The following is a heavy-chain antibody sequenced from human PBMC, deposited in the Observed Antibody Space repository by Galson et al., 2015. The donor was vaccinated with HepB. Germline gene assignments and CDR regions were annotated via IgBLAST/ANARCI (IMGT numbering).Heavy chain of an antibody. V-gene: IGHV3-48*01. Sequence: SLRLSCAASGFTFGSYSVNWVRQAPGKGLEWVSYLSSSSSTIYYADSVKGRFTISRDNAKNSLYLQMNSLRAEDTAVYYCARSLFSRDGYNSVADDYWGQGTLVTVSS. D-gene: IGHD5-24*01. CDR2: LSSSSSTI. CDR3: ARSLFSRDGYNSVADDY. CDR1: GFTFGSYS. J-gene: IGHJ4*02.